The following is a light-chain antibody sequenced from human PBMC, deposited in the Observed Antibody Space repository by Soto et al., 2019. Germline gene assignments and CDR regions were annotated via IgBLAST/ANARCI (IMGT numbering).Light chain of an antibody. Sequence: QSVLTQPPSVSGAPGQRVTISCIGSSSNIGAGYDVHWYQQLPGTAPKLLIYDNINRPSGVPDRFSGSKSGTSASLAITGLQAEDEADYYCQSYDSSLSASVFGGGTKLTVL. J-gene: IGLJ2*01. CDR1: SSNIGAGYD. CDR2: DNI. CDR3: QSYDSSLSASV. V-gene: IGLV1-40*01.